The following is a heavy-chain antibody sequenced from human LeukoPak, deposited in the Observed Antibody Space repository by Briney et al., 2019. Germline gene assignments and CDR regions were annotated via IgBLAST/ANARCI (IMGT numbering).Heavy chain of an antibody. CDR1: GFTVSSNY. Sequence: RSGGSLRLSCAASGFTVSSNYMRWVRQAPGKGLEWVSVIYSGGSTYYAGSVKGRFTISRDNSKNMLYLQMNSLRAEDTAVYYCARTFSSATFWLDYFDYWGQGTLVTVSS. CDR2: IYSGGST. CDR3: ARTFSSATFWLDYFDY. D-gene: IGHD2/OR15-2a*01. V-gene: IGHV3-53*01. J-gene: IGHJ4*02.